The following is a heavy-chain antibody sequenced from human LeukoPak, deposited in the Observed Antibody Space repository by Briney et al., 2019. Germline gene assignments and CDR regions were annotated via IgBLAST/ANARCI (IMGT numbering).Heavy chain of an antibody. D-gene: IGHD3-10*01. V-gene: IGHV3-23*01. CDR1: GFTFNSHA. CDR3: AKVDPPVGSGSYYNYDY. J-gene: IGHJ4*02. Sequence: GGSLRLSCAASGFTFNSHAINWVRQAPGKGLEWVSAISTSGRTYYADSVKGRFTISRDNSKNMVHLQMNSLRAEDTAVYYCAKVDPPVGSGSYYNYDYWGQGTLVTVSS. CDR2: ISTSGRT.